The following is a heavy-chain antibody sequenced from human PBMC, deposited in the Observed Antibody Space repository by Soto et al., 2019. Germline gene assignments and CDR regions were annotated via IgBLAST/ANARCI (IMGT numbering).Heavy chain of an antibody. V-gene: IGHV3-48*02. CDR2: ISSSSSTI. J-gene: IGHJ4*02. Sequence: PGGSRRLSCAASGFTFSSYSMNWVRQAPGKGLEWVSYISSSSSTIYYADSVKGRFTISRDNAKNSLYLQMNSLRDEDTAVYYCARDSPSTNGVCYLFYWGQGTLVTVSS. CDR1: GFTFSSYS. D-gene: IGHD2-8*01. CDR3: ARDSPSTNGVCYLFY.